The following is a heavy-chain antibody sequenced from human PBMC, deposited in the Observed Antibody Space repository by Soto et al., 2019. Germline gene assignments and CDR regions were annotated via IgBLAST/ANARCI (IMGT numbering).Heavy chain of an antibody. CDR2: IFYSGTT. V-gene: IGHV4-59*01. D-gene: IGHD2-15*01. CDR3: VRELSRGWFDP. CDR1: DDSISSYY. Sequence: SETLSLTCTVADDSISSYYWSWIRQPPGKGLEWIGYIFYSGTTNYNPSLKSRVTISVDRSKSQFSLKLTSVTAADTAVYYCVRELSRGWFDPWGQGTLVTVSS. J-gene: IGHJ5*02.